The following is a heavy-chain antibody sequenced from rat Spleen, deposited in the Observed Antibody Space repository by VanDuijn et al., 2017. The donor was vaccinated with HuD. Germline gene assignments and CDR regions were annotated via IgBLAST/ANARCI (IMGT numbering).Heavy chain of an antibody. D-gene: IGHD1-10*01. CDR1: GFTFSNYG. CDR2: ISHDGSGT. CDR3: ARRGYNNYFFDY. V-gene: IGHV5-29*01. J-gene: IGHJ2*01. Sequence: VQLVESGGGLVQPGRSLKLSCAASGFTFSNYGMAWVRQAPTKGLEWVATISHDGSGTDYRDSVKGRFTISRDNAKSTPYLKMDSLRSEDTATYYCARRGYNNYFFDYWGQGVMVTVSA.